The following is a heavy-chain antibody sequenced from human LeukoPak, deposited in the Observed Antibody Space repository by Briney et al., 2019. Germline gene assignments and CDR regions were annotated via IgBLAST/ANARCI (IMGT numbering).Heavy chain of an antibody. Sequence: SETLSLTCTVSGGSISSYYWSWIRQPPGKGLEWIGYIYYSGSTNYNPSLKSRVTISVDTSKNQFSLKLSSVTAADTAVYYCARGRAAAGRYYFDYWGQGTLVTVSS. CDR2: IYYSGST. V-gene: IGHV4-59*01. J-gene: IGHJ4*02. D-gene: IGHD6-13*01. CDR1: GGSISSYY. CDR3: ARGRAAAGRYYFDY.